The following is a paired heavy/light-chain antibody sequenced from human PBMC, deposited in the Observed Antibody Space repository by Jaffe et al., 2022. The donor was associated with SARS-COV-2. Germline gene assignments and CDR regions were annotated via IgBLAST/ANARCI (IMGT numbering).Heavy chain of an antibody. CDR1: GGSISSYY. Sequence: QVQLQESGPGLVKPSETLSLTCTVSGGSISSYYWSWIRQPAGKGLEWIGRIYTSGSTNYNPSLKSRVTMSVDTSKNQFSLKLSSVTAADTAVYYCARDLYDSSGYYFWFDPWGQGTLVTVSS. CDR3: ARDLYDSSGYYFWFDP. J-gene: IGHJ5*02. V-gene: IGHV4-4*07. D-gene: IGHD3-22*01. CDR2: IYTSGST.
Light chain of an antibody. J-gene: IGLJ2*01. Sequence: SYELTQPPSVSVSPGQTARITCSGDALPKQYAYWYQQKPGQAPVLVIYKDSERPSGIPERFSGSSSGTTVTLTISGVQAEDEADYYCQSADSSGTFFGGGTKLTVL. V-gene: IGLV3-25*03. CDR1: ALPKQY. CDR3: QSADSSGTF. CDR2: KDS.